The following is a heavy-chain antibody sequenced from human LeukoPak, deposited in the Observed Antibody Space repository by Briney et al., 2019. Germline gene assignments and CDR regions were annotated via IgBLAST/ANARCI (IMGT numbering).Heavy chain of an antibody. CDR3: VRYCSGGSCYSDAFDI. CDR1: GGSISSSSYY. V-gene: IGHV4-39*01. D-gene: IGHD2-15*01. J-gene: IGHJ3*02. Sequence: PSETLSLTCTVSGGSISSSSYYWGCLRQPPGKVLEWIGSIYYSGSTYYNPSLKSRVTISVDTSKNQFSLKLSSVTAADTAVYYCVRYCSGGSCYSDAFDIWGQGTMVTVSS. CDR2: IYYSGST.